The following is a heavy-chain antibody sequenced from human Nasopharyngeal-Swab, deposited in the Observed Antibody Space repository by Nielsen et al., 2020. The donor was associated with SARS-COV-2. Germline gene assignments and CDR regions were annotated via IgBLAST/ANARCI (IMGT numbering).Heavy chain of an antibody. CDR3: AKLSTTVATPAFDY. D-gene: IGHD4-23*01. Sequence: GESLKISCAASGFTFSSYAMSWVRQAPGKGLEWVSAISGSGGSTYYADSVKGRFTISRDNSKNTLYLQMNSLRAEDTAVYYCAKLSTTVATPAFDYWGQGTLVAVSS. V-gene: IGHV3-23*01. CDR2: ISGSGGST. J-gene: IGHJ4*02. CDR1: GFTFSSYA.